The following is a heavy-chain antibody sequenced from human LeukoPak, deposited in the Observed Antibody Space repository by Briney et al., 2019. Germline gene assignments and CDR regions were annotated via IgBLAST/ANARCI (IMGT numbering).Heavy chain of an antibody. CDR2: ISTGGGNT. CDR3: ARDGGVGVVTGKSWFDP. D-gene: IGHD3-3*01. CDR1: GFTFSSYT. J-gene: IGHJ5*02. Sequence: GGSLRLSCTDTGFTFSSYTMSWVRQAPGKGLKWVSTISTGGGNTYYADSVKGRFTISRDNSKNTEYLQMNSLRAEDTAVYYCARDGGVGVVTGKSWFDPWGQGTLVTVSS. V-gene: IGHV3-23*01.